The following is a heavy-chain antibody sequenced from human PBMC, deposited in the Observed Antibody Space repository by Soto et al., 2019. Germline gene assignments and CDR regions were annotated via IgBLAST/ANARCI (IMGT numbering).Heavy chain of an antibody. D-gene: IGHD3-16*02. CDR3: TTDPLYDYIWGSYRYSSYFDY. Sequence: GGSLRLSCAASGFTFSNAWMSWVRQAPGKGLEWVGRIKSKTDGGTTDYAAPVKGRFTISRDDSKNTLYLQMNSLKTEDTAVYYCTTDPLYDYIWGSYRYSSYFDYWGQGTLVTVSS. V-gene: IGHV3-15*01. CDR1: GFTFSNAW. J-gene: IGHJ4*02. CDR2: IKSKTDGGTT.